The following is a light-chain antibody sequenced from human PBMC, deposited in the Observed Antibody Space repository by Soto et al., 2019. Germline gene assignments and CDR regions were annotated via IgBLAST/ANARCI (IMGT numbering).Light chain of an antibody. Sequence: QSALTQPRSVSGSPGQSVTISCTGTSSDVCGYNYVSWYQQHPGKAPKLIIYDVSERPSGVPDRFSGSKSGNTASLTISGLQAEDEADYYCCSYAGSYSLYVFGTGTKVTVL. J-gene: IGLJ1*01. V-gene: IGLV2-11*01. CDR2: DVS. CDR1: SSDVCGYNY. CDR3: CSYAGSYSLYV.